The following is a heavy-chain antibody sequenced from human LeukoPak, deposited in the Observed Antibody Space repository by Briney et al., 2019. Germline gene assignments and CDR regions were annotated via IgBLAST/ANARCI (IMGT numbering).Heavy chain of an antibody. CDR1: GFTFSSYA. CDR3: ARGGGYYPIDY. D-gene: IGHD2-15*01. Sequence: QAGGSLRLSCAASGFTFSSYAMSWVRQAPGKGLEWVSAISGSGGSTYYADSVKGRFTISRDTSKNTLYLQVNSLRAEDTAVYYCARGGGYYPIDYWGQGTLVTVSS. CDR2: ISGSGGST. V-gene: IGHV3-23*01. J-gene: IGHJ4*02.